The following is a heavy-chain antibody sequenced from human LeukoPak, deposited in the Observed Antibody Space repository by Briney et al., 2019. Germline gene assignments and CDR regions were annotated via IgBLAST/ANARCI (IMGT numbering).Heavy chain of an antibody. D-gene: IGHD2-2*01. CDR3: TTLVVVPAGMDV. CDR2: IKSKTDGRTT. CDR1: GFTFSNAW. J-gene: IGHJ6*03. V-gene: IGHV3-15*01. Sequence: GGSLRLSCAASGFTFSNAWMSWVRQAPGKGLEWVGRIKSKTDGRTTDYAAPVKGRFTISRDDSKNTLYLQMNSLKTEDTAVYYCTTLVVVPAGMDVWGKGTTVTVSS.